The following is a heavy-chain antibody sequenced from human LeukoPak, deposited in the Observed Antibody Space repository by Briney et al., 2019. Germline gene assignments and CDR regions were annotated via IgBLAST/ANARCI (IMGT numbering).Heavy chain of an antibody. V-gene: IGHV1-18*01. CDR3: ARANMVFGVDIEQNWFDP. D-gene: IGHD3-3*01. Sequence: ASVKVSCKASGDTFNRHGINWVRQAPGQGLEWMGWISGYNGNTNYERKVQGKVTLTRDASTSTAYMELRNLRSDDTAVYFCARANMVFGVDIEQNWFDPWGQGTRVIVSS. CDR2: ISGYNGNT. J-gene: IGHJ5*02. CDR1: GDTFNRHG.